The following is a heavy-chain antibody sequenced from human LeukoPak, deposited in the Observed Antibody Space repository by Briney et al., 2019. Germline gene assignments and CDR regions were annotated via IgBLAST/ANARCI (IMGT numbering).Heavy chain of an antibody. Sequence: SETLSLTCTVSGGSISSYYWSWIRQPAGKGLEWIGRIYISGSTNYNPSLKSRVTISVDTSKNQFSLKLSSVTAADTAVYYCARHYEIKNRYYFDYWGQGTLVTVSS. CDR3: ARHYEIKNRYYFDY. CDR2: IYISGST. V-gene: IGHV4-4*07. CDR1: GGSISSYY. J-gene: IGHJ4*02. D-gene: IGHD3-9*01.